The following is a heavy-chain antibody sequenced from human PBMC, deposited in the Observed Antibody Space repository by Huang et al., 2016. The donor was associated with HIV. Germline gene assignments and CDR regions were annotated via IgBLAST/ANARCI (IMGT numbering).Heavy chain of an antibody. Sequence: QVQLVQSGAEVKKPGASVKVSCKASGYTFTNYAINWVRQAPGQSLEWMGRVSGYNGKTNYAQKVQGRVTMTKATSTSTAYMELRSLISDDTAVYYCARERYYYDRSGYYTPVEYFHHWGQGTLVTVSS. V-gene: IGHV1-18*01. CDR1: GYTFTNYA. CDR3: ARERYYYDRSGYYTPVEYFHH. J-gene: IGHJ1*01. D-gene: IGHD3-22*01. CDR2: VSGYNGKT.